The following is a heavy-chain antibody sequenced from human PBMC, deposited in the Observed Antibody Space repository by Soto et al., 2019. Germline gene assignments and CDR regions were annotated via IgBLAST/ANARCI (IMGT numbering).Heavy chain of an antibody. CDR3: ATWHEREHAFDV. J-gene: IGHJ3*01. Sequence: DVQLVESGGGLIQPGESLRLSCAAFGLTISGKKYVAWVRQAPGKGLEWVSALYDVDGSFYADSVTGRLTNSSDSSKNTVYLQMNDLRPDDTAGYYCATWHEREHAFDVWGQGTTVTISS. CDR2: LYDVDGS. V-gene: IGHV3-53*01. D-gene: IGHD1-1*01. CDR1: GLTISGKKY.